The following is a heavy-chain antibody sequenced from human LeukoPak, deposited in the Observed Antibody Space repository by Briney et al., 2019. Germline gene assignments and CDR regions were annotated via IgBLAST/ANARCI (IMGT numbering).Heavy chain of an antibody. J-gene: IGHJ6*02. V-gene: IGHV1-2*04. CDR2: INPNSGGT. D-gene: IGHD2-2*01. CDR3: ARVSEDIVVVPAAKEGYYYYGMDV. Sequence: ASVKVSCKASGYTFTGYYMHWVRQAPGQGLEWMGWINPNSGGTNYAQKFQGWVTMTRDTSISTAYMELRSLRSDDTAVYYCARVSEDIVVVPAAKEGYYYYGMDVWGQGTTVTVSS. CDR1: GYTFTGYY.